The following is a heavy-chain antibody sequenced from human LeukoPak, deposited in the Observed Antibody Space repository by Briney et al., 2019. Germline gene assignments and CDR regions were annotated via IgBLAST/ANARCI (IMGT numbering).Heavy chain of an antibody. CDR2: ISGGGGST. V-gene: IGHV3-23*01. Sequence: GGSLRLSCTASGFTFSAYGMMWVRQAPGKGPEWVSAISGGGGSTFYADSVKGRFTISRDNSNYPLFLQMNSLRAEDTAVYYCARDPNGDYIGAFDMWGPGTMVTVSS. CDR3: ARDPNGDYIGAFDM. CDR1: GFTFSAYG. J-gene: IGHJ3*02. D-gene: IGHD4-17*01.